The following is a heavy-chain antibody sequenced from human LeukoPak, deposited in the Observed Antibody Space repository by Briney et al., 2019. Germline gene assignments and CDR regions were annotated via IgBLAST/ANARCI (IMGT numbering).Heavy chain of an antibody. V-gene: IGHV3-21*01. CDR3: ARDVSDYYDSSGYWSFDY. J-gene: IGHJ4*02. CDR1: GFTFSSYS. D-gene: IGHD3-22*01. Sequence: GGSLRLSCAASGFTFSSYSMNWVRQAPGKGLEWVSSISSSSSYIYYADSVKGRFTISRDNAKNSLYLQMNSLRAEDTAVYYCARDVSDYYDSSGYWSFDYWAREPWSPSPQ. CDR2: ISSSSSYI.